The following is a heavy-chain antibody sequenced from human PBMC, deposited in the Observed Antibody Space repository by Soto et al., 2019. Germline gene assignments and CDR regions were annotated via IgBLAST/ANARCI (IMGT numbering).Heavy chain of an antibody. J-gene: IGHJ5*02. CDR1: GFGFRSYA. D-gene: IGHD5-18*01. CDR3: VKAPPTATVNWFDP. Sequence: EVQLLQSGGGLVQPGESLRLSCATSGFGFRSYAMAWVRQAPGKGLEWVASIGASGNIIYYADSVKGRFTISRDNSKDTLFLEMNNGRVDDTATYYCVKAPPTATVNWFDPWGQGTLVSVSS. V-gene: IGHV3-23*01. CDR2: IGASGNII.